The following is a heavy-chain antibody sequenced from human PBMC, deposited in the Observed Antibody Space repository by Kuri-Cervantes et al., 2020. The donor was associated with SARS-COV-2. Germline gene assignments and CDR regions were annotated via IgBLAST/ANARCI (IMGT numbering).Heavy chain of an antibody. CDR3: ATTTVTNHDAFDI. CDR2: INAGNGNT. CDR1: GYTFTSYA. D-gene: IGHD4-17*01. Sequence: ASVKVSCKASGYTFTSYAMHWVRQAPGQRLEWMGWINAGNGNTKYSQKFQGRVTITADKSTSTAYMELSSLRSEDTAVYYCATTTVTNHDAFDIWGQGTMVTVSS. V-gene: IGHV1-3*01. J-gene: IGHJ3*02.